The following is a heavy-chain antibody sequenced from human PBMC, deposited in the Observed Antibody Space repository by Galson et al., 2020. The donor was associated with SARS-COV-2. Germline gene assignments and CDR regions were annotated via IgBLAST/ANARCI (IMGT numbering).Heavy chain of an antibody. CDR3: ARGTMLFGAVQRFDY. Sequence: PGESLKISCAASGFPINLYVFHWLRQAPGKGLEWVAVIPDDGNERHYADPVKGRFTISRDNSKSTVFLQMNRLKTADTAVYYCARGTMLFGAVQRFDYWGQGTLVTVSS. CDR2: IPDDGNER. V-gene: IGHV3-30*01. D-gene: IGHD2-21*01. J-gene: IGHJ4*02. CDR1: GFPINLYV.